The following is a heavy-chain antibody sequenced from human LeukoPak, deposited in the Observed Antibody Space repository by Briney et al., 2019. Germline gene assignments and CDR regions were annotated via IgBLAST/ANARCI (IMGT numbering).Heavy chain of an antibody. D-gene: IGHD3-10*01. Sequence: SETLSLTCTVSGGSISGYYWSWIRQPPGKGLEWIGRIYTSGSTNYNPSLKSRVTISVDTSKNQFSLKLSSVTAADTAVYYCAREKRDDTMVRGVIGYYFDYWGQGTLVTVSS. CDR2: IYTSGST. J-gene: IGHJ4*02. CDR3: AREKRDDTMVRGVIGYYFDY. CDR1: GGSISGYY. V-gene: IGHV4-4*08.